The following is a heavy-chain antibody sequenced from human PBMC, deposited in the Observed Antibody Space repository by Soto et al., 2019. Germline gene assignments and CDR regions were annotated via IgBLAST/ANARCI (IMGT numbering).Heavy chain of an antibody. J-gene: IGHJ2*01. V-gene: IGHV3-72*01. Sequence: EVQLVESGGGLVQPGGSLRLSCAASGFTFSDHYMDWVRQAPGKGLEWVGRIRIKAKSYTTEYAASVKRRFSISRDDSMNSLYLQMNSLKAEDTAVYYCGRSLPRWYFDLWGRGTLVTVSS. CDR2: IRIKAKSYTT. CDR3: GRSLPRWYFDL. CDR1: GFTFSDHY.